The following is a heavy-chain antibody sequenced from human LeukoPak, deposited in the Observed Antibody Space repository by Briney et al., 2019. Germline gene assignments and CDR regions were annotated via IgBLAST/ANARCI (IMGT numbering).Heavy chain of an antibody. CDR3: ARVGVVRYYDSSGYYRQPLYYFDY. V-gene: IGHV4-34*01. CDR1: GGSFSGYY. Sequence: SETLSLTCAVYGGSFSGYYWSWIRQPPGKGLEWIGEINHSGSTNYNPSLKSRVTISVDTSKNQSSLKLSSVTAADTSVYYCARVGVVRYYDSSGYYRQPLYYFDYWGQGTLVTVSS. D-gene: IGHD3-22*01. J-gene: IGHJ4*02. CDR2: INHSGST.